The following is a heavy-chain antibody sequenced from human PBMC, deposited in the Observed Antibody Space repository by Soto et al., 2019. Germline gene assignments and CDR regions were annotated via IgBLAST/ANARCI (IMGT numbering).Heavy chain of an antibody. CDR1: GFTFSSYA. J-gene: IGHJ4*02. CDR2: ISGSGGST. CDR3: AKWPALLGDGDYFDY. D-gene: IGHD4-17*01. Sequence: GGSLRLSCAASGFTFSSYAMSWVRQAPGKGLEWVSAISGSGGSTYYADSVKGRFTISRDNSKNTLYLQMNSLRAEDTAVYYCAKWPALLGDGDYFDYWGQGTLVTVSS. V-gene: IGHV3-23*01.